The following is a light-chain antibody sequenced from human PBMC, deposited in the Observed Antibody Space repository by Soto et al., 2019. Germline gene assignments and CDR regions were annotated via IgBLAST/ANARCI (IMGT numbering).Light chain of an antibody. CDR1: QSLVHSDGIAY. V-gene: IGKV2-30*02. J-gene: IGKJ5*01. CDR2: KVS. Sequence: DVVMTQSPLSLPVTLGQPASISCRSNQSLVHSDGIAYFSWFXQRQGRSPRXLIYKVSNRDSGVPARFRGSGSGTDFALKISRVEAEDGGVDECMQGTHWPITFGQGTRLEIK. CDR3: MQGTHWPIT.